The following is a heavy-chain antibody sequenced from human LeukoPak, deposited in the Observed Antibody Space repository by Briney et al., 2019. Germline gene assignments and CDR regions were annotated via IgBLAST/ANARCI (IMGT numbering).Heavy chain of an antibody. Sequence: ASVNVSCKASGYTFTSYYMQWVRQAPGQGLEWMGIISPSGTTTSYAQRFQGKVTMTRDTSTSTLYMELSSLRSEDTAVYYCARGRYCSSTNSCYFDYWGQGTLVTVSS. CDR1: GYTFTSYY. CDR2: ISPSGTTT. V-gene: IGHV1-46*01. D-gene: IGHD2-2*01. J-gene: IGHJ4*02. CDR3: ARGRYCSSTNSCYFDY.